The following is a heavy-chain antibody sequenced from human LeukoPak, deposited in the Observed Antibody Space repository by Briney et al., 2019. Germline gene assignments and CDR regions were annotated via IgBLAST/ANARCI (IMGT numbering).Heavy chain of an antibody. V-gene: IGHV1-69*05. D-gene: IGHD3-22*01. Sequence: GASVKVSCKASGGTFSSYAISWVRQAPGQGLEWMGGIIPIFGTANYAQKFQGRVTMTTDTSTSTAYMELRSLRSDDTAVYYCARDLTYYYDSSAYYYDYWGQGTLVTVSS. J-gene: IGHJ4*02. CDR2: IIPIFGTA. CDR1: GGTFSSYA. CDR3: ARDLTYYYDSSAYYYDY.